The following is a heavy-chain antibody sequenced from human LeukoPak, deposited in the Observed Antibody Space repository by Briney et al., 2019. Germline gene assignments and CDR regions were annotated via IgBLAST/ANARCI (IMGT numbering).Heavy chain of an antibody. V-gene: IGHV1-18*01. CDR2: ISAYNGNT. D-gene: IGHD3-22*01. CDR1: GYTFSDYA. CDR3: ARERLGAGEKYYYDSSGYYD. Sequence: ASVKVSCKASGYTFSDYAMNWVRQAPGQGLERMGWISAYNGNTNYAQKLQGRVTMTTDTSTSTAYMELRSLRSDDTAVYYCARERLGAGEKYYYDSSGYYDWGQGTLVTVSS. J-gene: IGHJ4*02.